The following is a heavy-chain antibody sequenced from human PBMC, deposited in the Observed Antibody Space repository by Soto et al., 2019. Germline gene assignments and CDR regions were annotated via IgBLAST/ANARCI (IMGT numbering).Heavy chain of an antibody. J-gene: IGHJ4*02. CDR2: ISSTSSYT. V-gene: IGHV3-21*01. D-gene: IGHD6-19*01. CDR3: ARDLALAGNY. CDR1: GFTFSSYA. Sequence: GGSLRLSCAASGFTFSSYAMNWVRQTQEKWLEWVSSISSTSSYTHYSDSVKGRFTISRDNANSSLFLQMNSLRAEDTATYYCARDLALAGNYWGQGVLVTVSS.